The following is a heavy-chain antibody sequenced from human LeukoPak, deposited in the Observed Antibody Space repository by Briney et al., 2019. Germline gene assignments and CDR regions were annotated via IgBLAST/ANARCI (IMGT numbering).Heavy chain of an antibody. D-gene: IGHD2-15*01. CDR1: GFSFSRYW. CDR3: VSLVGDVVVVAAKTDNYYYMDV. J-gene: IGHJ6*03. CDR2: IYQDGGEK. Sequence: HPGGSLRLSCAASGFSFSRYWMSWVRQAPGKGLEWVANIYQDGGEKYYVDSVKGRFTVSRDNAKNSLYLHMNSLRADDTAVYDCVSLVGDVVVVAAKTDNYYYMDVWGKGTMVTVSS. V-gene: IGHV3-7*01.